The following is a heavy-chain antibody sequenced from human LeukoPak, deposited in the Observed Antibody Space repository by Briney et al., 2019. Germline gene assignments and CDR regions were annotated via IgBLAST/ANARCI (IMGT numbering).Heavy chain of an antibody. CDR3: AKGAYDYIEMGYFDD. CDR2: IIGSSGDT. CDR1: GFRFSNFA. Sequence: PGGSLRLSCAASGFRFSNFAMSWVRQAPGKGLEWVSLIIGSSGDTLYADSVKARFTISRDISKNRLYLQMNSLRAEDAALYYCAKGAYDYIEMGYFDDWGQGTLVTVSS. V-gene: IGHV3-23*01. D-gene: IGHD5-12*01. J-gene: IGHJ4*02.